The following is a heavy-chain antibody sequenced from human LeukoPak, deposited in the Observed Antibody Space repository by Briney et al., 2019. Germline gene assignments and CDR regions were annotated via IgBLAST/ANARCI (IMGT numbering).Heavy chain of an antibody. CDR1: GRSLSSGGYY. J-gene: IGHJ5*02. V-gene: IGHV4-31*03. D-gene: IGHD2-21*02. CDR2: IYYSGST. CDR3: ARVVTGGDNWFDP. Sequence: PSETLSLTCTVSGRSLSSGGYYWSWIRQHPGKGLEWFGYIYYSGSTYYNPSLKSRVTISVDTSKNQFSLKLSSVTAADTAVYYCARVVTGGDNWFDPWGQGTLVTVSS.